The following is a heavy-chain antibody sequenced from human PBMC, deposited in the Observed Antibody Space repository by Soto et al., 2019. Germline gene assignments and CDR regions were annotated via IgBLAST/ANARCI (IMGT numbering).Heavy chain of an antibody. V-gene: IGHV3-53*01. J-gene: IGHJ4*02. CDR3: ARVREYFDY. Sequence: VGSLRLSCAASWFTVSSNYMSWVRQAPGKGLEWVSVIYSGGSTYYADSVKGRFTISRDNSKNTLYLQMNSLRAEDTAVYYCARVREYFDYWGQGTLVTVSS. CDR2: IYSGGST. CDR1: WFTVSSNY.